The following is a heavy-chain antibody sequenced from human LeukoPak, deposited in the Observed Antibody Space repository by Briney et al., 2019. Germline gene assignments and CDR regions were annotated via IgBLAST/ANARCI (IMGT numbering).Heavy chain of an antibody. J-gene: IGHJ6*02. Sequence: NASETLSLTCAVYGGSFSGYYWSWIRQPPGKGLEWIGEINHSGSTNYNPSLKSRVTISVDTSKNQFSLKLSSVTAADTAVYYCARWGDGGSGSYYRKIYYYYGMDVWGQGTTVTVSS. V-gene: IGHV4-34*01. CDR2: INHSGST. D-gene: IGHD3-10*01. CDR1: GGSFSGYY. CDR3: ARWGDGGSGSYYRKIYYYYGMDV.